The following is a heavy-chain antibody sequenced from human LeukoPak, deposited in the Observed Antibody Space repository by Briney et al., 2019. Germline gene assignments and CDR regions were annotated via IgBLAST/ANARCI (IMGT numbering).Heavy chain of an antibody. CDR1: GITFTDHG. V-gene: IGHV3-23*01. CDR2: ISVSGSVT. CDR3: AKGFDFWRGLYYFDH. Sequence: PGGSLRLSCAASGITFTDHGLSWVRQAPGKGLEWVSSISVSGSVTLYADSVKGRFVISRDNSRSRVYLEMNRLRAEDTAVYYCAKGFDFWRGLYYFDHWGQGTLVTVSS. D-gene: IGHD3-3*01. J-gene: IGHJ4*02.